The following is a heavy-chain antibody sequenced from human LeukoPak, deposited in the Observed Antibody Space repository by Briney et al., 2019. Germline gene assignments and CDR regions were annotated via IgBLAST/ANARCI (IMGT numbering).Heavy chain of an antibody. J-gene: IGHJ6*03. D-gene: IGHD4-17*01. CDR1: GFTVSSNY. CDR3: ARAVQFRRPYSYYSLDV. V-gene: IGHV3-53*01. Sequence: GGSLRLSCAASGFTVSSNYMSWVRQAPGKGLEWVSVIYSGGSTYYSDSVKGRFTISRDNSKNTLYLQMNRLRAEDTAVYYCARAVQFRRPYSYYSLDVGGKGPTVPVSS. CDR2: IYSGGST.